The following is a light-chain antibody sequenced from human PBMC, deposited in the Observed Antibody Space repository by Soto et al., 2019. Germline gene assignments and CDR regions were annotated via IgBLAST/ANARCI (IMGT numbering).Light chain of an antibody. CDR2: GAS. V-gene: IGKV1-39*01. CDR1: QSISGS. Sequence: DIQMTQSPSSLSASVRDRVTITCRASQSISGSLNWYQQKPGKAPKLLIYGASTLQSGVPSRFSGGGSGTEFTLTISSLQSEDFVVYYCQQYNYWPPITFGQGTRLEIK. J-gene: IGKJ5*01. CDR3: QQYNYWPPIT.